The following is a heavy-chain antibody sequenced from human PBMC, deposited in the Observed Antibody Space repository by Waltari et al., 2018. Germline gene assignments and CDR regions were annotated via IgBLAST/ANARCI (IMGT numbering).Heavy chain of an antibody. CDR1: GGSFSGYY. CDR2: INYSGST. CDR3: ARGAGSRGHYYCYMDV. J-gene: IGHJ6*03. Sequence: QVQLQQWGAGLLKPSETLSLTCAVFGGSFSGYYWTWIRQPPGKGLEWIGEINYSGSTNYNPSLKSRVTISVDSSKNQFSLKMTFGTAADTAVYYCARGAGSRGHYYCYMDVWDKGTTVTVS. V-gene: IGHV4-34*01. D-gene: IGHD3-10*01.